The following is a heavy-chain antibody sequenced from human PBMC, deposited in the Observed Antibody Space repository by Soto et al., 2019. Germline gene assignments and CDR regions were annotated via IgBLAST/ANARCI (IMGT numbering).Heavy chain of an antibody. D-gene: IGHD4-17*01. CDR1: GFTFSDHY. CDR3: ARATTVTDY. V-gene: IGHV3-72*01. J-gene: IGHJ4*02. Sequence: XGSRRLSCAASGFTFSDHYMDWVRQAPGKGLDWVGRTRNKANSHTTEYAASVKGRFTISRDDSKNSLYLQMNSLKVEDTAVYYCARATTVTDYWGQGALVTVSS. CDR2: TRNKANSHTT.